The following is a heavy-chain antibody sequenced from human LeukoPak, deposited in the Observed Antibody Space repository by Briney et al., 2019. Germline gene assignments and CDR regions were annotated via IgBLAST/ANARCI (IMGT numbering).Heavy chain of an antibody. J-gene: IGHJ4*02. CDR2: IIPILGIA. Sequence: SVKVSCKASGGTFSSYAISWVRQAPGQGLEWMGGIIPILGIANYAQKFQGRVPITTDESTSTAYMELSSLRSEDTAVYYCAREAVEMATGPLDYWGQGTLVTVSS. CDR3: AREAVEMATGPLDY. V-gene: IGHV1-69*10. CDR1: GGTFSSYA. D-gene: IGHD5-24*01.